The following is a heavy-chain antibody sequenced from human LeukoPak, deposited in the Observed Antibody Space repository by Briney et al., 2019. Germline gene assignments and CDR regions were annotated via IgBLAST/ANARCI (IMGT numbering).Heavy chain of an antibody. V-gene: IGHV3-43D*03. CDR2: ISRDGGRT. D-gene: IGHD3-16*01. CDR1: GFTFDDYA. CDR3: AKDMGGRTRAGDYYYMDV. J-gene: IGHJ6*03. Sequence: GGSLRLSCAASGFTFDDYAMHWVRQAPGKGLEWVSLISRDGGRTYYADSVKGRFTISRDNSKNSLYLQMNSLRPEDTALYYCAKDMGGRTRAGDYYYMDVWGKGTTVTVSS.